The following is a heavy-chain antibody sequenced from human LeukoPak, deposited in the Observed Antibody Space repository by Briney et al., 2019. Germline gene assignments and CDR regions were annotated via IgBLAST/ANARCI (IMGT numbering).Heavy chain of an antibody. CDR1: GFTVSSNY. J-gene: IGHJ4*02. CDR2: TYSGGST. D-gene: IGHD1-7*01. CDR3: ARDSGWNYVDLEY. V-gene: IGHV3-66*01. Sequence: PGGSLRLSCAASGFTVSSNYMSWVRQAPGKGLEWVSVTYSGGSTYYADSVKGRLTISRDNSKNTVYLQMNNLRAEDTAVYYCARDSGWNYVDLEYWGQGTLVTVSS.